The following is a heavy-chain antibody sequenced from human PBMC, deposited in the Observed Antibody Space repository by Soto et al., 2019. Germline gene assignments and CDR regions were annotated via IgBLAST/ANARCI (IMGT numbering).Heavy chain of an antibody. V-gene: IGHV1-69*13. CDR3: ARFRLDIVVVPAAMGYGMDV. J-gene: IGHJ6*02. D-gene: IGHD2-2*03. CDR2: IIPIFGTA. CDR1: GGTFSSYA. Sequence: SVKVSCKASGGTFSSYAISWVRQAPGQGLEWMGGIIPIFGTANYAQKFQGRVTITADESTSTAYMELSSLRSEDTAVYYCARFRLDIVVVPAAMGYGMDVWGQGTTVTVSS.